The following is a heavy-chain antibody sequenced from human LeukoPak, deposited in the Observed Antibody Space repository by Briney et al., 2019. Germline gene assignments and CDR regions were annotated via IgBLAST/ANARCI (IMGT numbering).Heavy chain of an antibody. CDR3: ARGGSPPEALGDAFDI. V-gene: IGHV3-74*03. Sequence: PGGSLRLYCVVSGFTYSSHWMHWVRRAPGKGLVWVSRVSSDGSSTMYADSVQGRFTISRDNAKNTLYLQMNSLRAGDTAVYYCARGGSPPEALGDAFDIWGQGTMFTVSS. CDR1: GFTYSSHW. CDR2: VSSDGSST. D-gene: IGHD1-26*01. J-gene: IGHJ3*02.